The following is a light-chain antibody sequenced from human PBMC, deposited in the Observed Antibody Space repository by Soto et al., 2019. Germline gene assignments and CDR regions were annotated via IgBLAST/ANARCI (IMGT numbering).Light chain of an antibody. Sequence: EIVMTQSPATLSVSPGERATLSCRASQSVSVNLAWYQQKPGQAPRLLVYGAATRAPGIPARFSGSGSGTEFTLTIDSLQSEEFAVYYCQQYHNWPPLTFGGGTKVELK. CDR1: QSVSVN. CDR2: GAA. V-gene: IGKV3-15*01. J-gene: IGKJ4*01. CDR3: QQYHNWPPLT.